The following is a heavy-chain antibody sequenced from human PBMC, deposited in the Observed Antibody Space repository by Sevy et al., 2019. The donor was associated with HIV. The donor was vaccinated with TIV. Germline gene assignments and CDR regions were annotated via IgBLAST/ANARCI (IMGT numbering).Heavy chain of an antibody. CDR1: GGTFSSYA. V-gene: IGHV1-69*06. J-gene: IGHJ4*02. CDR3: ARDRGYYGPMAQYYFDY. CDR2: IIPIFGTA. Sequence: ASVKVSCKASGGTFSSYAISWVRQAPGQGLEWMGGIIPIFGTANYAQKFQGRVTITADKSTSTAYMELSSLRSEDTAVYYCARDRGYYGPMAQYYFDYWGQGTLVTVSS. D-gene: IGHD3-10*01.